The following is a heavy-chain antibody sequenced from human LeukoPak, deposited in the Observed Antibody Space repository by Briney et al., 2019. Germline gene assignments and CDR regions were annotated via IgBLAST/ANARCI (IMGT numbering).Heavy chain of an antibody. V-gene: IGHV3-53*01. Sequence: GGSLSLSCAASGFTVSSNYMSWVRQAPGQGLEWVSVIYSGGSTYYADSVKGRFTISRDNSKNTLYLQMNSLRAEDTAVYYCARDIRYSSSSALYYYYGMDVWGQGTTVTVSS. CDR3: ARDIRYSSSSALYYYYGMDV. J-gene: IGHJ6*02. CDR1: GFTVSSNY. CDR2: IYSGGST. D-gene: IGHD6-13*01.